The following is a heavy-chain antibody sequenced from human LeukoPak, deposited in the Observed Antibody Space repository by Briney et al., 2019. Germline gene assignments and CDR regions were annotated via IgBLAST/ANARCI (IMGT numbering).Heavy chain of an antibody. V-gene: IGHV4-59*01. CDR2: IYYSGST. Sequence: SETLSLTCTVSGGSISSYYWSWIRQPPGKGLEWIGYIYYSGSTNYNPSLKSRVTISVDTSKNQFSLKLSSVTAADTAVYYCARDYYRYIDYWGQGTLVTVSS. CDR1: GGSISSYY. J-gene: IGHJ4*02. D-gene: IGHD3-10*01. CDR3: ARDYYRYIDY.